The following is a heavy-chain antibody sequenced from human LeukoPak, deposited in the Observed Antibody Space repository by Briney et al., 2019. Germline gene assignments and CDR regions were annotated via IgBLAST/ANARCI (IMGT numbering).Heavy chain of an antibody. J-gene: IGHJ6*04. CDR2: INHSGST. V-gene: IGHV4-34*01. CDR3: ARSSEGITMVRGVKLYGMDV. Sequence: SETLSLTCAVYGGSFSGYYWSWIRQPPGKGLEWIGEINHSGSTNYNPSLKSRVTISAGASKNQFSLKLSSVTAADTAVYYCARSSEGITMVRGVKLYGMDVWGKGTTVTVSS. D-gene: IGHD3-10*01. CDR1: GGSFSGYY.